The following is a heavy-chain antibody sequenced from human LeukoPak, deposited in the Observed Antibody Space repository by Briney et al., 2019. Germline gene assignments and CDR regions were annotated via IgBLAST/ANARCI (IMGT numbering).Heavy chain of an antibody. Sequence: SETLSLTCTVSAASISSSSYYWGWIRQPPGRGLEWIGDFYNSGSTYYNPSLQSRVTISIDTSKNQFSLKLSSVTAADTAVYYCAREARGFGKTPTFDYWGQGTLVTVPS. D-gene: IGHD3-10*01. J-gene: IGHJ4*02. CDR2: FYNSGST. V-gene: IGHV4-39*07. CDR1: AASISSSSYY. CDR3: AREARGFGKTPTFDY.